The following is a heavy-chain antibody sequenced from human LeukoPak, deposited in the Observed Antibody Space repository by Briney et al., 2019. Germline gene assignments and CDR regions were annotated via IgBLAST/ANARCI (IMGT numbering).Heavy chain of an antibody. J-gene: IGHJ4*02. D-gene: IGHD5-24*01. V-gene: IGHV4-39*01. CDR1: GGSISSSSYY. CDR3: ARHSSSRDGYNFHY. CDR2: IYYSGST. Sequence: SETLSLTCTVSGGSISSSSYYWGWIRQPPGKGLEWIGSIYYSGSTYYNPSLKSRVTISVDTSKNQLSLKLSSVTAADTAVYYCARHSSSRDGYNFHYWGQGTLVTVSS.